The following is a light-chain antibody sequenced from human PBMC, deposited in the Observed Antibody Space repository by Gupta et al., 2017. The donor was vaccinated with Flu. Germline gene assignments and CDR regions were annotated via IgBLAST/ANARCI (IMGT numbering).Light chain of an antibody. CDR1: RQIDIY. J-gene: IGKJ2*01. Sequence: DIQMTQSPSSLSAFVGDRVTITCRASRQIDIYLSWFHQRPGKAPEILLYDASILQSGVSPRFSGHGSGTNFTLTITGLHPEDSGTYFCQQGVTAPFNFGQGTRLEIK. CDR2: DAS. V-gene: IGKV1-39*01. CDR3: QQGVTAPFN.